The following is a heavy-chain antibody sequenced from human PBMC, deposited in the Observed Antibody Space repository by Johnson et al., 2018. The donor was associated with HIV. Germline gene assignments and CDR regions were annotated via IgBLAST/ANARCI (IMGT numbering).Heavy chain of an antibody. CDR3: AKGPQGIATPDAFDI. CDR1: GFTFSTYA. J-gene: IGHJ3*02. D-gene: IGHD2-21*01. V-gene: IGHV3-23*04. Sequence: VQLVESGGGLVQPGGSLRVSCAASGFTFSTYAMSWVRQAPGRGLEWVSAISGGGGSTYYADSVKGRFTISRDNSKNTLYLEMNSLRAEDTAVYYCAKGPQGIATPDAFDIWGQGTMVTVSS. CDR2: ISGGGGST.